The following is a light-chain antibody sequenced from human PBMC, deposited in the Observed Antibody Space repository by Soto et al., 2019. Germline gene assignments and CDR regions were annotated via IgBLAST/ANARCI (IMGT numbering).Light chain of an antibody. CDR3: GADHGSGSNFVYV. V-gene: IGLV9-49*01. CDR2: VGTGGIVG. CDR1: SGYSNYK. J-gene: IGLJ1*01. Sequence: QSVLSQPPSASASLGASVTLTCTLSSGYSNYKVDWYQQRPGKGPRFVMRVGTGGIVGSKGDGIPDRFSVFGSGLNRYLTIKNIQEEDESDSHCGADHGSGSNFVYVFGTGTKVTVL.